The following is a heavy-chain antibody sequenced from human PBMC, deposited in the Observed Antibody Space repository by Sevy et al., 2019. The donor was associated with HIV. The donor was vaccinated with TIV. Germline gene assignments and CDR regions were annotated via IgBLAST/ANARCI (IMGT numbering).Heavy chain of an antibody. J-gene: IGHJ4*02. CDR3: AKDQGGYNYAPGY. CDR1: GLTFSTYG. CDR2: ISYDGNIQ. Sequence: GGSLRLSCAASGLTFSTYGMHWVRQAPGKGLEWVAVISYDGNIQYYADSVKGRFTVSRDNSKNTLYLQMNSLRAEDSAVYYCAKDQGGYNYAPGYWGREPWSPSPQ. V-gene: IGHV3-30*18. D-gene: IGHD5-18*01.